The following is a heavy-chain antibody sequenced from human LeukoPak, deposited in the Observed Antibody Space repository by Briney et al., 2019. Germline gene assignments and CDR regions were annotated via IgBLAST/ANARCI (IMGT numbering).Heavy chain of an antibody. D-gene: IGHD1-1*01. CDR2: IKRKTDGGTT. CDR1: GFTFSNAW. CDR3: TRNAHMDL. Sequence: PGGSLRLSCAASGFTFSNAWMNWVRQAPGKGLEWVARIKRKTDGGTTDYAAPEKGRFTISRDDSKSTLYLQMKSLKTEDTAVYYCTRNAHMDLWGKGTTVTVSS. J-gene: IGHJ6*03. V-gene: IGHV3-15*01.